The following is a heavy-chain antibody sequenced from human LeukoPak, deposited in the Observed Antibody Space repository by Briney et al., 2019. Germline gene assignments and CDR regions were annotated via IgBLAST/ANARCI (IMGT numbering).Heavy chain of an antibody. CDR1: GGSNSSYY. V-gene: IGHV4-4*07. D-gene: IGHD2-2*01. CDR3: ARAGQPAAINWYFDL. CDR2: IYTSGST. J-gene: IGHJ2*01. Sequence: ASETLALTGTVSGGSNSSYYWSWIRQPAGKGLEWIGRIYTSGSTNYNPSLKSRVTMSVDTSKNQFSLKLSSVTAADTAVCYCARAGQPAAINWYFDLWGRGTLVTVSS.